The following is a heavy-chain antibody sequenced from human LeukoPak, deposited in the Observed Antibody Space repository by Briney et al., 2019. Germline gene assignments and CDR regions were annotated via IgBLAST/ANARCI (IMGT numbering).Heavy chain of an antibody. J-gene: IGHJ4*02. D-gene: IGHD6-6*01. CDR2: IYNIGNT. CDR3: ARGSYYFDY. Sequence: SETLSLTCTVSGGSISTYYWSWIRQSPGKGLEWIGYIYNIGNTNYNPSLGSRVTISVDTSKNQFSLKLRSVSAADTAVYYCARGSYYFDYWGQGTLVTVSS. CDR1: GGSISTYY. V-gene: IGHV4-59*01.